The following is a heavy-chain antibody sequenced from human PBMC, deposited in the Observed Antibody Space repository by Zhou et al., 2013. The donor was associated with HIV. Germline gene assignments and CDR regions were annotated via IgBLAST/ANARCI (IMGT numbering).Heavy chain of an antibody. CDR3: ANPLNPDDVLWSLAS. Sequence: QVQLVQSGTEVKKPGSSVKVSCKASGGTFNSYTFNWVRQAPGQGLEWVGRIIPILEMTNYAQKFQGRVTITVDISTTTAYMELISLTSEDTAVYFCANPLNPDDVLWSLASWGQGTLVTVSS. CDR1: GGTFNSYT. J-gene: IGHJ4*02. V-gene: IGHV1-69*02. D-gene: IGHD1-1*01. CDR2: IIPILEMT.